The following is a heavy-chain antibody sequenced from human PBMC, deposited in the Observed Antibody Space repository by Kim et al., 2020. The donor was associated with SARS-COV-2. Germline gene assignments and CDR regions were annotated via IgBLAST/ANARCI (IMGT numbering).Heavy chain of an antibody. Sequence: KVRFTISRDNSKNTLYLQMNSLRAEDTAVYYCARDLTMVRGVTGAYFDYWGQGTLVTVSS. V-gene: IGHV3-30*01. D-gene: IGHD3-10*01. CDR3: ARDLTMVRGVTGAYFDY. J-gene: IGHJ4*02.